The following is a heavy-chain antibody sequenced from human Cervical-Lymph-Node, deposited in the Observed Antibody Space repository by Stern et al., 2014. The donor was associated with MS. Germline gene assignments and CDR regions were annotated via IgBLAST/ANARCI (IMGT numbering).Heavy chain of an antibody. J-gene: IGHJ6*02. CDR1: GGTFSSYA. D-gene: IGHD1-26*01. V-gene: IGHV1-69*01. CDR2: INPIFGTA. Sequence: QVQLVESGAEVKKPGASLKVSCKASGGTFSSYAISWVRQAPGKGLEWMGGINPIFGTANYARKFQGRVTITADESTSTAYMELSSLRSEDTAVYYCARGELKEGLVRGMDVWGQGTTVTVSS. CDR3: ARGELKEGLVRGMDV.